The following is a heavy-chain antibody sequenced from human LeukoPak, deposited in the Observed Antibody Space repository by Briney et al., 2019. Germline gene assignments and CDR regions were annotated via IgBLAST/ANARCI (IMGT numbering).Heavy chain of an antibody. CDR2: ISAYNGNT. CDR3: ARDVWSGYYIYGGGDYYYYGMDV. Sequence: ASVKVSCKASGYTFTSYGISWVRQAPGQGLEWMGWISAYNGNTNYAQKLQGRVTMTTDTSTSTAYMELRSLRSDDTAVYYCARDVWSGYYIYGGGDYYYYGMDVWGQGTTVTVSS. V-gene: IGHV1-18*01. D-gene: IGHD3-3*01. CDR1: GYTFTSYG. J-gene: IGHJ6*02.